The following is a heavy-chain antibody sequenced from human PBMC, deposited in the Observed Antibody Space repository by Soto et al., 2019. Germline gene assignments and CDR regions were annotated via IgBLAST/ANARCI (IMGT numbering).Heavy chain of an antibody. V-gene: IGHV1-69*13. D-gene: IGHD5-18*01. J-gene: IGHJ3*02. CDR2: IIPIFGTA. CDR1: GGTFSSYA. CDR3: ARGGYSYGPDAFDI. Sequence: SVKVSCKASGGTFSSYAISWVRQAPGQGLEWMGGIIPIFGTANYAQKFQGRVTITADESKSTAYMELSSLRSEDTAVYYCARGGYSYGPDAFDIWGQGTMVTVSS.